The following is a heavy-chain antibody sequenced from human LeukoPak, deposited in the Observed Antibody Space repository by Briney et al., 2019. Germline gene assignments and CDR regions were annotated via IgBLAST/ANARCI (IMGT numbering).Heavy chain of an antibody. D-gene: IGHD7-27*01. CDR1: GYIFTTYD. Sequence: GASVKVSCKASGYIFTTYDIGWVRQATGQGLEWMGWLNPNNGNAGYAQKFQGRVTISRNTSISTAYMELSSLRSDDTAIYYCARRKFLGWFDPWGQGTLVTVSS. J-gene: IGHJ5*02. CDR3: ARRKFLGWFDP. V-gene: IGHV1-8*03. CDR2: LNPNNGNA.